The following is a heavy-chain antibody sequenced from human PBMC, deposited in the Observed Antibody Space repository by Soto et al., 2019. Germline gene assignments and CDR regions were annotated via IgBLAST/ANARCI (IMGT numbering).Heavy chain of an antibody. J-gene: IGHJ3*02. Sequence: SETLSLTCAVYGGSFSGYYWSWIRQPPGKGLEWIGEINHSGSTNYNPSLKSRVTIPVDTSKNQFSLKLSSVTAADTAVYYCARKAFGVVIINNDAFDIWGQGTMVTVSS. CDR1: GGSFSGYY. V-gene: IGHV4-34*01. CDR3: ARKAFGVVIINNDAFDI. D-gene: IGHD3-3*01. CDR2: INHSGST.